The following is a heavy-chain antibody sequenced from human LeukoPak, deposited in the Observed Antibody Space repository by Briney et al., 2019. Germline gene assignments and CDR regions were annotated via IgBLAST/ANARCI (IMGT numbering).Heavy chain of an antibody. Sequence: GGSLRLSCAASGFTFSSYSMNWVRQAPGKGLEWVSYITSGSTAIYYADSVKGRFTISRDNAKNSLYLQMNSLKDEDTAVYYCARLAGLAFDYWGQGTLVTVSS. D-gene: IGHD2-21*01. CDR2: ITSGSTAI. CDR1: GFTFSSYS. J-gene: IGHJ4*02. CDR3: ARLAGLAFDY. V-gene: IGHV3-48*02.